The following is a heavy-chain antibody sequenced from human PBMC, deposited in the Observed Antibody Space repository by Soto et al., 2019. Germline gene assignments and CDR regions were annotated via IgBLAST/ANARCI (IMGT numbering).Heavy chain of an antibody. D-gene: IGHD3-3*01. CDR2: ISAYNGNT. J-gene: IGHJ4*02. V-gene: IGHV1-18*01. Sequence: XKXSCKASGSTFTXYGISCLLQAPGQGLEWMGCISAYNGNTNYAQKLQGRVTMDTDTSTSTAYMELRSLRSYYTAVYYCAREGVTIFGVVIDSLFDYWGQGTLGTVSS. CDR1: GSTFTXYG. CDR3: AREGVTIFGVVIDSLFDY.